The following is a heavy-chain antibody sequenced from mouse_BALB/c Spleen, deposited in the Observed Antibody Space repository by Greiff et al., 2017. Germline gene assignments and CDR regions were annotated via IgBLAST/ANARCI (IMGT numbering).Heavy chain of an antibody. CDR1: GYTFSSYW. D-gene: IGHD2-14*01. J-gene: IGHJ4*01. CDR3: ARRGYDEYAMDY. Sequence: VQVVESGAELMKPGASVKISCKATGYTFSSYWIEWVKQRPGHGLEWIGEILPGSGSTNYNEKFKGKATFTADTSSNTAYMQLSSLTSEDSAVYYCARRGYDEYAMDYGGQGTSVTVSS. CDR2: ILPGSGST. V-gene: IGHV1-9*01.